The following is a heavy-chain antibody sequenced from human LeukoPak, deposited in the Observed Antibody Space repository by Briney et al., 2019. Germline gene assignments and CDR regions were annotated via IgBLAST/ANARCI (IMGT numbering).Heavy chain of an antibody. CDR2: ISAYKGST. CDR1: GYTFTGYG. V-gene: IGHV1-18*01. Sequence: ASVKVSCKASGYTFTGYGIIWVRPAPGQGLEWLGWISAYKGSTKYPQMFQGRVTVTTDTSTSTAYMELRSLRSDDTAVYYCARADSGGYYVAYWYWGQGTLVTVSS. CDR3: ARADSGGYYVAYWY. D-gene: IGHD3-22*01. J-gene: IGHJ4*02.